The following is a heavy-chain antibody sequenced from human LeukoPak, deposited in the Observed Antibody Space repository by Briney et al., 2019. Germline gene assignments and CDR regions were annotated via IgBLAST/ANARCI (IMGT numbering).Heavy chain of an antibody. CDR3: AREMGPPGGAFDI. V-gene: IGHV1-69*13. Sequence: GASVKVSCKASGGTFSSYAISWVRQAPGQGLEWMGGTIPIFGTANYAQKFQGRVTITADESTSTAYMELSSLRSEDTAVYYCAREMGPPGGAFDIWGQGTMVTVSS. D-gene: IGHD1-26*01. J-gene: IGHJ3*02. CDR1: GGTFSSYA. CDR2: TIPIFGTA.